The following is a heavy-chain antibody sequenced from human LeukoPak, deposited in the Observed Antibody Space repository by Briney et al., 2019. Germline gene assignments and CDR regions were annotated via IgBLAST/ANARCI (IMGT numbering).Heavy chain of an antibody. J-gene: IGHJ4*02. V-gene: IGHV4-34*01. D-gene: IGHD3-16*02. CDR2: INHSGST. Sequence: SETLSLTCAVYGGSFSGYYWSWIRQPPGKGLEWIGEINHSGSTNYNPSLKSRVTISVDTSKNSFSLKLSSVTAADTAVYYCARGGGADYVWGSYRYLSYFDYWGQGTLVTVSS. CDR1: GGSFSGYY. CDR3: ARGGGADYVWGSYRYLSYFDY.